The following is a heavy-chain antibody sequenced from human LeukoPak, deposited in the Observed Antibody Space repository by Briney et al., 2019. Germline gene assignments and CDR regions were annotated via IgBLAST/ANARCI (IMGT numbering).Heavy chain of an antibody. V-gene: IGHV4-31*03. CDR3: ARDGRVSPYSGMDV. Sequence: SETLSLTCTVSGGSISSGGYYWSWIRQHPEKGLEWIGYIYYSGRTYYNPSLMRRVTISLDTSKNQFSLKLSSVTAADTALYYCARDGRVSPYSGMDVWGQGTTVTVSS. CDR2: IYYSGRT. CDR1: GGSISSGGYY. D-gene: IGHD1-26*01. J-gene: IGHJ6*02.